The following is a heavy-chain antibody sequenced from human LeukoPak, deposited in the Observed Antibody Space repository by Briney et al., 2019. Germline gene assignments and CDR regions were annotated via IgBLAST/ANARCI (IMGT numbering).Heavy chain of an antibody. CDR2: IYYSGST. Sequence: SETLSLTCTVSGGSISSGGYYWSWIRQHPGKGLEWIGYIYYSGSTYYNPSLKSRVTISVDTSKNQFSLKLSSVTAADTAVYYCARGLVVAALLYFDYWGQGTLVTVSS. CDR1: GGSISSGGYY. CDR3: ARGLVVAALLYFDY. J-gene: IGHJ4*02. V-gene: IGHV4-31*03. D-gene: IGHD2-15*01.